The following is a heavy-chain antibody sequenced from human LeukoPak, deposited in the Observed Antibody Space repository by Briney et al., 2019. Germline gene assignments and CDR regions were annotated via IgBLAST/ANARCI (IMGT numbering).Heavy chain of an antibody. V-gene: IGHV3-9*01. CDR2: ISWNSGSI. Sequence: GGSLRLSCAASGFTFDDYAMHWVRQAPGKGLEWASGISWNSGSIGYADSVKGRFTISRDNAKNSLYLQMNSLRAEDTALYYCASSWYLNAFDIWGQGTMVTVSS. CDR3: ASSWYLNAFDI. J-gene: IGHJ3*02. CDR1: GFTFDDYA. D-gene: IGHD6-13*01.